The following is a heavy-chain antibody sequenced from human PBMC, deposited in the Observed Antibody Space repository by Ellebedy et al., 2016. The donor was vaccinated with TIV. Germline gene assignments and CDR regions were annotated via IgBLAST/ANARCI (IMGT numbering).Heavy chain of an antibody. Sequence: SLKISCAASGFTFDDYAMHWVRQAPGKGLEWVSGISWNSGSIGYADSVKGRFTISRDNAKNSLYLQMNSLRAEDTAVYYCASGSYGRFDSWGQGTLVTVSS. V-gene: IGHV3-9*01. D-gene: IGHD1-26*01. CDR3: ASGSYGRFDS. CDR1: GFTFDDYA. CDR2: ISWNSGSI. J-gene: IGHJ4*02.